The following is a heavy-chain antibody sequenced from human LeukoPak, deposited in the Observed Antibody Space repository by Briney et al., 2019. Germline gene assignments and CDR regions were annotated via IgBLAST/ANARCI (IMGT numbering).Heavy chain of an antibody. V-gene: IGHV1-8*01. CDR3: ARGGSVVVTAGYYYYYYGMDV. J-gene: IGHJ6*02. CDR1: GYTFTSYD. CDR2: MNPNSGNT. Sequence: ASVKVSCKASGYTFTSYDINWVRQATGQGLEWMGWMNPNSGNTGYAQKFQGRVTMTRNTSISTAYMELSSLRSEDTAGYYCARGGSVVVTAGYYYYYYGMDVWGQGTTVTVSS. D-gene: IGHD2-21*02.